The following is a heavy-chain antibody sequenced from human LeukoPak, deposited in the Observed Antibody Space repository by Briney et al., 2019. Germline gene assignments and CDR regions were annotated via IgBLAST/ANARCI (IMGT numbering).Heavy chain of an antibody. CDR3: ARRLGVMNPFDY. J-gene: IGHJ4*02. V-gene: IGHV4-59*08. D-gene: IGHD3-22*01. Sequence: SETLSLTCTVSDGSISYYWSWIRQPSGKGLEWIGYYSGSTNYNPSVKSRVTISVDTSKNQFSLKLSSVTAADTAVYYCARRLGVMNPFDYWGQGTLVTVSS. CDR1: DGSISYY. CDR2: YSGST.